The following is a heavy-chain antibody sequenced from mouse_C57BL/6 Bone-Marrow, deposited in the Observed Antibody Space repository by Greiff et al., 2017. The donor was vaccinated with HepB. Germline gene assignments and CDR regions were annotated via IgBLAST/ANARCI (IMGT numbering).Heavy chain of an antibody. CDR2: IDPENGDT. J-gene: IGHJ1*03. Sequence: VQLKESGAELVRPGASVKLSCTASGFNIKDYYMHWVKQRPEQGLEWIGWIDPENGDTEYASKFQGKATITADTSSNTAYLQLSSLTSEETAVYYGTTPQTGSYWYCEVWGTGTTVTVSS. D-gene: IGHD4-1*01. V-gene: IGHV14-4*01. CDR1: GFNIKDYY. CDR3: TTPQTGSYWYCEV.